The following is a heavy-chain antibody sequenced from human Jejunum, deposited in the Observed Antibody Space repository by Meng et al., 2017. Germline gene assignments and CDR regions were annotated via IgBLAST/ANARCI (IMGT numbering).Heavy chain of an antibody. J-gene: IGHJ4*02. CDR2: IWYDGSKE. V-gene: IGHV3-33*01. CDR3: VRDPGVTGSFFDS. Sequence: GESLKISCAASGFSFSRYGLQWVRQAPGKGLEWVAVIWYDGSKEYYADSVKGRFTIFRDDSKSTLYLQMNSLRVEDTAVYYCVRDPGVTGSFFDSWGQGTLVTVSS. CDR1: GFSFSRYG. D-gene: IGHD1-20*01.